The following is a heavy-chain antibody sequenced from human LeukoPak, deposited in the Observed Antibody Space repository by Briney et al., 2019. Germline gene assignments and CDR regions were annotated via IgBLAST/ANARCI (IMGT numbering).Heavy chain of an antibody. J-gene: IGHJ4*02. Sequence: ASVKASCKASGYTFTGYYIHWVRQAPGQGLEWMGYIDPNSGDTNYAQKFQGRVTMTRDTSISTAYMELSRLRSDDTAVYYCARLVSYWGQGTLVTVSS. CDR3: ARLVSY. CDR1: GYTFTGYY. V-gene: IGHV1-2*02. CDR2: IDPNSGDT. D-gene: IGHD6-19*01.